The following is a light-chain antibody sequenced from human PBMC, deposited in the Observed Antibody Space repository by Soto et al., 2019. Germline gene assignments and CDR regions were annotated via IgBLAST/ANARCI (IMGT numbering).Light chain of an antibody. J-gene: IGKJ4*01. Sequence: GAENVSITYRASQGIGSYLAWYQQKPGKAPRLLIYAASTLQSVVPSRFSGSGSDTERTFTITTLQPEEFATYYCQPLNNYPRTFGGGTKVDIK. CDR1: QGIGSY. CDR2: AAS. V-gene: IGKV1-9*01. CDR3: QPLNNYPRT.